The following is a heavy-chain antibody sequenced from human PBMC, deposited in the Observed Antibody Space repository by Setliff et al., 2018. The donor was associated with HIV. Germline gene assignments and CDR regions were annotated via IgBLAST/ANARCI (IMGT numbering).Heavy chain of an antibody. CDR3: AGGRYFRDIRDSRFDF. J-gene: IGHJ4*02. V-gene: IGHV4-31*03. Sequence: TLSLTCSVSGVSITTDGYFWSWIRHYPGKGLEWIGYMYHTGNTYSNPSLASRLVMSLDPSKNQFSLKLNSMTAADTAMYYCAGGRYFRDIRDSRFDFWGQGMLVTVS. CDR2: MYHTGNT. CDR1: GVSITTDGYF. D-gene: IGHD3-9*01.